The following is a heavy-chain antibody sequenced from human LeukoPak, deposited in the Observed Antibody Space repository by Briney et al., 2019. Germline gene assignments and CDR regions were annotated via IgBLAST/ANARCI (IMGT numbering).Heavy chain of an antibody. CDR1: GYTFTGYY. D-gene: IGHD1-1*01. V-gene: IGHV1-2*02. CDR2: INPNSGGT. J-gene: IGHJ6*02. CDR3: ARAMESYYYGMDV. Sequence: GASVKVSCKASGYTFTGYYMHWVRQAPGQGLEWMGWINPNSGGTNYAQKFQGRVTMTRDTSISTAYMELSRLISDDTAVYYCARAMESYYYGMDVWGQGTTVTVSS.